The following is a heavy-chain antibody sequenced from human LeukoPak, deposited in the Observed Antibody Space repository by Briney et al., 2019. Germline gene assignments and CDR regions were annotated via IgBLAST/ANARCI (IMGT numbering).Heavy chain of an antibody. CDR3: AKDRDTAMVPGWFDP. J-gene: IGHJ5*02. CDR1: GFTFSSYW. CDR2: INSDGSST. D-gene: IGHD5-18*01. Sequence: PGGSLRLSCAASGFTFSSYWMHWVRQAPGKGLVWVSRINSDGSSTSYADSVKGRFTISRDNAKNTLYLQMNSLRAEDTAVYYCAKDRDTAMVPGWFDPWGQGTLVTVSS. V-gene: IGHV3-74*01.